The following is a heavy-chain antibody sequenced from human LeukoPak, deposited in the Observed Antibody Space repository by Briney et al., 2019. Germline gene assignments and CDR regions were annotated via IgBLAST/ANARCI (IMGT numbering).Heavy chain of an antibody. CDR2: IYTSGST. J-gene: IGHJ4*02. CDR1: GGSISSGSYY. CDR3: ARDRGSKYGSGTFDY. Sequence: SETLSLTCTVSGGSISSGSYYWSWIRQPAGKGLEWIGRIYTSGSTNYNPSLKSRVTISVDTSKNQFPLKLSPVTAADTAVYYCARDRGSKYGSGTFDYWGQGTLVTVSS. V-gene: IGHV4-61*02. D-gene: IGHD3-10*01.